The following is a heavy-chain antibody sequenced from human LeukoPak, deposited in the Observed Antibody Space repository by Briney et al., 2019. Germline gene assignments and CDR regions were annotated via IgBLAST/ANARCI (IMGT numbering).Heavy chain of an antibody. J-gene: IGHJ4*02. CDR2: ISGSGGST. CDR3: AKDRSGGWYYFDY. Sequence: GGSLRLSCAASGFTFSSYAMCWVRQAPGKGLGRVSAISGSGGSTYYADSVKGRFTVSRDNSKNTLYLQMNSLRAGDTAVYYCAKDRSGGWYYFDYWGQGTLVTVSS. CDR1: GFTFSSYA. D-gene: IGHD6-19*01. V-gene: IGHV3-23*01.